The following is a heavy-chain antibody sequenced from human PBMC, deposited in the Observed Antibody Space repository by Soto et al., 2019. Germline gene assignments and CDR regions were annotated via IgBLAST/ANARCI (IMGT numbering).Heavy chain of an antibody. CDR3: AAGAIFGVVPKSDYYYGMDV. V-gene: IGHV1-58*01. CDR1: GFTFTSSA. J-gene: IGHJ6*02. Sequence: QMQLVQSGPEVKKPGTSVKVSCKASGFTFTSSAVQWARQARGQRLEWIGWIVVGSGNTNYAQKFQERVTITRDMSTSTAYMELSSLRSEDTAVYYCAAGAIFGVVPKSDYYYGMDVWGQGTTVTVSS. D-gene: IGHD3-3*01. CDR2: IVVGSGNT.